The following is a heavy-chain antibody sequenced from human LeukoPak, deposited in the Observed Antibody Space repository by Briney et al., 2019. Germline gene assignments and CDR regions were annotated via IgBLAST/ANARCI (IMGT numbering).Heavy chain of an antibody. Sequence: GGSLRLSCAASGLTSYAMDWVRQSPGKGLEWVAVISFDGGNKFYADSVKGRFTISRDNSKNTLYLDMNSLRPEDTAVYYCAAGLTATTFSYFNYWGQGTLVTVSS. CDR1: GLTSYA. D-gene: IGHD1-7*01. V-gene: IGHV3-30*01. J-gene: IGHJ4*02. CDR2: ISFDGGNK. CDR3: AAGLTATTFSYFNY.